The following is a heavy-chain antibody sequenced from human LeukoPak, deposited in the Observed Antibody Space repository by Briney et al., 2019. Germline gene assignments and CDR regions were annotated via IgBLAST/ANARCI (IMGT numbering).Heavy chain of an antibody. CDR3: ARVRDGYNDAYDI. J-gene: IGHJ3*02. Sequence: ASVEVSCKASGYTFTSYGISWVRQAPGQGLEWMGWISAYNGNTNYAQKLQGRVTMTRDTSTSTVYMELSSLRSEDTAVYYCARVRDGYNDAYDIWGQGTMVTVPS. D-gene: IGHD5-24*01. CDR1: GYTFTSYG. V-gene: IGHV1-18*01. CDR2: ISAYNGNT.